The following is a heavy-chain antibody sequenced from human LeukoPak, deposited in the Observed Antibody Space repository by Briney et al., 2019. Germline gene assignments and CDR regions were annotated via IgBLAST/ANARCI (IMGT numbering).Heavy chain of an antibody. CDR1: GFTFSSYS. D-gene: IGHD3-22*01. V-gene: IGHV3-21*01. CDR3: ARMPNYYDSSGYYPELDY. Sequence: GGSLRLSCAASGFTFSSYSMNWVRQAPGKGLEWVSSISSSSSYIYYADSVKGRFTISRDNAKNSLYLQMNSLRAEDTAVYYCARMPNYYDSSGYYPELDYWGQGTLVTVSS. J-gene: IGHJ4*02. CDR2: ISSSSSYI.